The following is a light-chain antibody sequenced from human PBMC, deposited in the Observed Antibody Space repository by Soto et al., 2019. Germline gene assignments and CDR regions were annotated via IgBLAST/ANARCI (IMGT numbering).Light chain of an antibody. J-gene: IGKJ1*01. CDR2: DAS. V-gene: IGKV3-15*01. Sequence: EIVMTQSPATLSLSPGERATLSCRASQTIDNTLAWYQRKPGQAPRLLIYDASTRATGVPARFSGSGSGTEFTLTISGLQSEDFAVYYCQQYENWPRTFGQGTKVDIK. CDR3: QQYENWPRT. CDR1: QTIDNT.